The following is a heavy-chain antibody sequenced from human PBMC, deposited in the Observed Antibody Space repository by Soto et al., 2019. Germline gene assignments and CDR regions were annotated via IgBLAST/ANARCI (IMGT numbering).Heavy chain of an antibody. CDR2: IWYDGSYK. CDR3: ATGFYATWARSV. D-gene: IGHD2-2*01. J-gene: IGHJ4*02. Sequence: QVQLVESGGGVVQPGRSLTLSCAASGFSFSTYDMHWVRQAPGKGLEWVAVIWYDGSYKDYGDSVKGRCTVSRDNSKNTLSLQMNSLRAEDTAVYYCATGFYATWARSVWGVGTPVIGSS. V-gene: IGHV3-33*01. CDR1: GFSFSTYD.